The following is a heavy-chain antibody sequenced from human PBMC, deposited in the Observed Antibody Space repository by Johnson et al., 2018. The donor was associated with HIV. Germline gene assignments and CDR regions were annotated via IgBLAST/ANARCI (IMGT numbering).Heavy chain of an antibody. V-gene: IGHV3-20*04. CDR2: INWNGGST. D-gene: IGHD6-19*01. Sequence: VQLVESGGGVIRPGGSLRVSCVASGFNFDDYGMSWVRQAAGKGLEWVSGINWNGGSTTYAVSVKGRFTISRDNAKNSLYMQLNSRGAEDTAGYYCARDSGQWLDDAFDIWGQGTMVTVSS. J-gene: IGHJ3*02. CDR3: ARDSGQWLDDAFDI. CDR1: GFNFDDYG.